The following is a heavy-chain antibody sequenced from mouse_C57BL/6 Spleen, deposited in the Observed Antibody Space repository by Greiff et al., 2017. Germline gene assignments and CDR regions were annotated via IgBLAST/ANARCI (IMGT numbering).Heavy chain of an antibody. CDR2: IWTGGGT. V-gene: IGHV2-9-1*01. J-gene: IGHJ3*01. CDR1: GFSLTSYA. D-gene: IGHD1-1*01. CDR3: AREDSLYYYGSKAWFAY. Sequence: QVQLQQSGPGLVAPSQSLSITCTVSGFSLTSYAISWVRQPPGKGLEWLGVIWTGGGTNYNSALKSRLSISKDNSKSQVFLKMNSLQTDDTARYYCAREDSLYYYGSKAWFAYWGQGTLVTVSA.